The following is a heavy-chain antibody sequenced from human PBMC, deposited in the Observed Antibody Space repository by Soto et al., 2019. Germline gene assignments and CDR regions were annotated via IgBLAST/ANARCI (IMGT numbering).Heavy chain of an antibody. CDR2: IWYDGSNK. V-gene: IGHV3-33*01. J-gene: IGHJ6*02. D-gene: IGHD1-7*01. CDR3: AREAGTTRGSGMDV. Sequence: QVQLVESGGGVVQPGRSLRLSCAASGFTFSSYGMHWVRQAPGKGLEWVAVIWYDGSNKYYADSVKGRFTISRDNSKNTLYLQMNSLRAEDTAVYYCAREAGTTRGSGMDVWGQGTTVTVSS. CDR1: GFTFSSYG.